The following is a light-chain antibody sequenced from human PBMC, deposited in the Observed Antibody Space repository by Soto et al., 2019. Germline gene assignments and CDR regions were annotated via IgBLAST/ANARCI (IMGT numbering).Light chain of an antibody. CDR2: GAS. Sequence: EIVMTQSPATLSLSPGERATLSCGASQSLSSNLAWFQQKPGQAPRLLIYGASTRAAGIPARFSGSGSGTEFTLTISSLQSEDFAVYYCQQYYNWPLYTFGQGTKLE. V-gene: IGKV3-15*01. CDR1: QSLSSN. CDR3: QQYYNWPLYT. J-gene: IGKJ2*01.